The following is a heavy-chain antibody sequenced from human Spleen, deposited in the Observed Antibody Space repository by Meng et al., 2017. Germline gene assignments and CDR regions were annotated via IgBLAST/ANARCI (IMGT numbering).Heavy chain of an antibody. D-gene: IGHD6-25*01. Sequence: QVQRVQSGAEVKTPGASVKVSCKPSGYNFPDYYRHWVRRAPGQGLEWMGRINPKSGDTHYAQKFQARVTMTGDTSISTAYMELSGLRSDDTAMYYCARDEDISAAGKLFGDYWGQGTLVTVSS. CDR3: ARDEDISAAGKLFGDY. V-gene: IGHV1-2*06. J-gene: IGHJ4*02. CDR1: GYNFPDYY. CDR2: INPKSGDT.